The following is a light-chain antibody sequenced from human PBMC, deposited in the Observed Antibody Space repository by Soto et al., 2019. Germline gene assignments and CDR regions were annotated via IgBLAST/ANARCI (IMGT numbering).Light chain of an antibody. J-gene: IGKJ1*01. CDR2: GAS. CDR3: QQYNSYSPA. CDR1: QSISSW. V-gene: IGKV1-5*01. Sequence: DIQMTQSPSTLSASVGDRVTITCRASQSISSWLAWYQQKPGKAPKLLIYGASSLESGVPSRFRGGGSGTEFTLTITRLQTDDFATYYCQQYNSYSPAFGKGTK.